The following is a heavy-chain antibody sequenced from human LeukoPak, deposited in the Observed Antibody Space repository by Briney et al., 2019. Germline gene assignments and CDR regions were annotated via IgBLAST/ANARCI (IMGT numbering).Heavy chain of an antibody. J-gene: IGHJ1*01. CDR3: AKDRDCSGYYLYFQH. V-gene: IGHV3-23*01. CDR2: ISGSGGST. CDR1: GFTFSSYA. Sequence: PGGSLRLSCAASGFTFSSYAMSWVPQAPGKGLEWGPPISGSGGSTYYADSVKGRFTISRDNSKNTLYLQMNSLRAEDTAVYYCAKDRDCSGYYLYFQHWGQGTLVTVSS. D-gene: IGHD3-22*01.